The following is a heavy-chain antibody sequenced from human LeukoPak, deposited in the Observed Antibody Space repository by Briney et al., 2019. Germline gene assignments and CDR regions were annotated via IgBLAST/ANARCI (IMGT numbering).Heavy chain of an antibody. CDR3: ARVMSGYYVVLDI. CDR2: KRYDGSNE. D-gene: IGHD3-3*01. Sequence: GGSLRLSCAASGFTFSSYGMHWVRQAPGKGLEWVAFKRYDGSNEYYADSVKGRFSISRDDSKNTMYLQMNSLRAEDTAVYYCARVMSGYYVVLDIWGQGTMVTVSS. V-gene: IGHV3-30*02. J-gene: IGHJ3*02. CDR1: GFTFSSYG.